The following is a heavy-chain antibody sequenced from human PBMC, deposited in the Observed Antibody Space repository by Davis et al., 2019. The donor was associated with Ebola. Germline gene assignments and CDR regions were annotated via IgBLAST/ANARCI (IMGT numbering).Heavy chain of an antibody. Sequence: SGPTLVKPTQTLTLTCTFSGFSLSTSGVGVGWIRQPPGKALEWLALIYWDDDKRYSPSLKSRLTITKDTSKNQVVLTMTNMDPVDTATYYCAHRLGITGTHSQDWFDPWGQGTLVTVSS. CDR3: AHRLGITGTHSQDWFDP. CDR1: GFSLSTSGVG. V-gene: IGHV2-5*02. CDR2: IYWDDDK. D-gene: IGHD1-20*01. J-gene: IGHJ5*02.